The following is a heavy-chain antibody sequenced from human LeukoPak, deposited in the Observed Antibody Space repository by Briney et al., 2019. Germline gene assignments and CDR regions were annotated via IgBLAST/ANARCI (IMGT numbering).Heavy chain of an antibody. CDR1: GFSVSSNF. Sequence: GGSLRLSCAASGFSVSSNFMSWVRQAPGKGLEWVSAIYIGGSTYYADSVKGRFTISRDNSENTLYLQMNSLRAEDTAVYYCARAYYYGSGSYYFDYWGQGTLVTVSS. CDR3: ARAYYYGSGSYYFDY. CDR2: IYIGGST. J-gene: IGHJ4*02. D-gene: IGHD3-10*01. V-gene: IGHV3-53*01.